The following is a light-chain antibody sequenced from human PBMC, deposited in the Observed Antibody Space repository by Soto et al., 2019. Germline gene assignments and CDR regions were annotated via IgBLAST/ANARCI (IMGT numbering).Light chain of an antibody. CDR2: GAF. CDR1: QSVTGSY. CDR3: QQGDSFPFT. Sequence: EIVLTQSPVTLSLSPGERATLSCRASQSVTGSYLAWYQQKPGRAPRLLIYGAFNRAAGIPDRFRGSGSGTDFTLSINRLEPEDFATYFCQQGDSFPFTFGGGTKVEIK. V-gene: IGKV3-20*01. J-gene: IGKJ4*01.